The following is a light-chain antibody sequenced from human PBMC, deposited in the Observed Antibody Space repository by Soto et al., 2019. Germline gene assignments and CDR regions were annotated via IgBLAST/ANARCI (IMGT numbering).Light chain of an antibody. CDR2: AAS. V-gene: IGKV1-39*01. J-gene: IGKJ2*01. CDR1: QSISSY. Sequence: DIQMTQSPSSLSASVGDRVTITCRASQSISSYLNWYQQKPGKAPKLLIYAASSLQSGVPSRFSGSRSGTDFTLTISSLQPEDFATYYCQQSYSTPPYTFGQGTKLEMK. CDR3: QQSYSTPPYT.